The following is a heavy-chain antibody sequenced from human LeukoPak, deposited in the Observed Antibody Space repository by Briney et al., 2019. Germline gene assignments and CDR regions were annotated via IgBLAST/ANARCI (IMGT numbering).Heavy chain of an antibody. CDR1: GGSFSGYY. V-gene: IGHV4-34*01. CDR2: INHSGST. Sequence: NPSETLSLTCAVYGGSFSGYYWSWIRQPPGKGLEWIGEINHSGSTNYNPSLKSRVTISVDTSKNQFSLKLTSVTAADTAVYYCARHEIAVTGTGYFDYWGQGTLVTVSS. CDR3: ARHEIAVTGTGYFDY. J-gene: IGHJ4*02. D-gene: IGHD6-19*01.